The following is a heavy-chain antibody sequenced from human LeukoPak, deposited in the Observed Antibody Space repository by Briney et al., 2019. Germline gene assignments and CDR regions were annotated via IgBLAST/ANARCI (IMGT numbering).Heavy chain of an antibody. CDR2: ISSSSSTI. Sequence: PGGSLRLPCAASGFAFSSYSMNWVRQAPGKGLEWVSYISSSSSTIYYADSVKGRFTISRDNAKNSLYLQMNSLRAEDTAVYYCARDMGNDLWAFDIWGQGTMVTVSS. V-gene: IGHV3-48*01. D-gene: IGHD1-1*01. CDR3: ARDMGNDLWAFDI. CDR1: GFAFSSYS. J-gene: IGHJ3*02.